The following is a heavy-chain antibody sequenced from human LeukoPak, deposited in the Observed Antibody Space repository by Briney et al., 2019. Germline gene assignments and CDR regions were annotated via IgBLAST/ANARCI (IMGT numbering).Heavy chain of an antibody. CDR3: AKERYSYGYWRYFDY. CDR2: ISSSGGST. J-gene: IGHJ4*02. CDR1: GFTFSSYA. D-gene: IGHD5-18*01. V-gene: IGHV3-23*01. Sequence: GGSLRLSCAASGFTFSSYAMSWVRQAPGKGLEWVSAISSSGGSTYYADSVKGRFTISRDNSKNTLYLQMNSLRAEDTAVYYCAKERYSYGYWRYFDYWGQGTLVTVSS.